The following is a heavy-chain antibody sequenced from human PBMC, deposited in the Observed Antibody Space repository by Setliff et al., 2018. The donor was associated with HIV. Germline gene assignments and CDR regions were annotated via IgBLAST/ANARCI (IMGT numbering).Heavy chain of an antibody. CDR2: IYYTGDT. J-gene: IGHJ4*02. V-gene: IGHV4-30-4*08. CDR1: GGSITNGDHY. D-gene: IGHD2-2*01. Sequence: KPSETLSLTCSVSGGSITNGDHYWAWIRQSPGKGLEWIGYIYYTGDTYYSSSFESRVVISPDTSNNQFSLRVRSVTAADTALYFCARMSISASVYFDYWGQGTLVTVSS. CDR3: ARMSISASVYFDY.